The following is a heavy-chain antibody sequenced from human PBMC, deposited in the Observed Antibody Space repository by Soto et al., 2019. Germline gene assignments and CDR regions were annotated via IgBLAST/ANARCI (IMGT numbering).Heavy chain of an antibody. CDR1: GGTFSSYA. CDR3: ARGGLYCSGGSCYSYNFDY. D-gene: IGHD2-15*01. Sequence: SVKVSCKASGGTFSSYAISWVRQAPGQGLEWMGGIIPIFGTANYAQKFQGRVTITADESTSTAYMELSSLRSEDTAVYYCARGGLYCSGGSCYSYNFDYWGQGTLVTVSS. V-gene: IGHV1-69*13. CDR2: IIPIFGTA. J-gene: IGHJ4*02.